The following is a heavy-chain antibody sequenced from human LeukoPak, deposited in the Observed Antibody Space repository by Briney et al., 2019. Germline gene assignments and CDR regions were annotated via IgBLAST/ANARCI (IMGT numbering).Heavy chain of an antibody. V-gene: IGHV1-69*04. CDR1: GDTFTNYA. J-gene: IGHJ4*02. Sequence: GASVRVSCKASGDTFTNYAISWVRQAPGQGLEWMGRIIPILDIANYAQKFQGRVTITADRSTTTAYLELSSLRSEDTAVYYCARGYYDILTGYLIPGDWWGQGTLVTVSS. CDR2: IIPILDIA. CDR3: ARGYYDILTGYLIPGDW. D-gene: IGHD3-9*01.